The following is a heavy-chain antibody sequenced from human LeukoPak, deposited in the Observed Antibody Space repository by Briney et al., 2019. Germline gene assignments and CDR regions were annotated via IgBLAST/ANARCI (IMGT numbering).Heavy chain of an antibody. CDR2: IYTSGYT. Sequence: MTSETLSLTCTVSGGSISSGSYYWNWIRQPAGKGLEWIGRIYTSGYTNYNPSLKSRVTISVDTSKNQFSLKLSSVTAADAAVYYCARGGRRPYYGSGSYYYYLDVWGTGTTVTVSS. V-gene: IGHV4-61*02. J-gene: IGHJ6*03. D-gene: IGHD3-10*01. CDR3: ARGGRRPYYGSGSYYYYLDV. CDR1: GGSISSGSYY.